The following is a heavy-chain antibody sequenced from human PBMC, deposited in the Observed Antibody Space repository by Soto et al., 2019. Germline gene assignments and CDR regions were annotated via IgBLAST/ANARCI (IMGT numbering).Heavy chain of an antibody. V-gene: IGHV3-23*01. Sequence: EVLLLESGGGLVQPGGSLRLSCAASGFAFSSSAMAWVRQAPGKGLQWVSAITVAGGGTYYADSVKGRFTISRDNSKNQLSLQMNRLSAEETGLYFCAKWAPSPKMGVNSPWGQGNLVNVSS. CDR3: AKWAPSPKMGVNSP. CDR1: GFAFSSSA. CDR2: ITVAGGGT. D-gene: IGHD1-26*01. J-gene: IGHJ5*02.